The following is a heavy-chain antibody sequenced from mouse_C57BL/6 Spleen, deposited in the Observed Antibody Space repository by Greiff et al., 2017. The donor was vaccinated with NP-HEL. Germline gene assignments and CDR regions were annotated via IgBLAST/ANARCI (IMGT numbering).Heavy chain of an antibody. CDR3: AREGLRHYFDY. J-gene: IGHJ2*01. V-gene: IGHV1-52*01. CDR1: GYTFTSYW. CDR2: IDPSDSEP. Sequence: VQLQQPGAELVRPGSSVKLSCKASGYTFTSYWMHWVKQRPIQGLEWIGNIDPSDSEPHYNQKFKDKATLTVDKSSSTAYMQLSSLTSEDSAVYYCAREGLRHYFDYWGQGTTLTVSS. D-gene: IGHD2-4*01.